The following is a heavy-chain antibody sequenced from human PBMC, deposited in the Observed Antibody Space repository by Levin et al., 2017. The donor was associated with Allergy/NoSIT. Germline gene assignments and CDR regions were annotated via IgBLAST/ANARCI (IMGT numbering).Heavy chain of an antibody. Sequence: VASVKVSCKASGYTFTTYGFSWVRQAPGQGLEWMGWISAYTGNTNYAQKLQGRLTMTTDTSTSTAYMELRSLRSDDTAVYYCARMGTYGDYVAYWGQGTLVTVSS. CDR1: GYTFTTYG. CDR2: ISAYTGNT. J-gene: IGHJ4*02. CDR3: ARMGTYGDYVAY. D-gene: IGHD4-17*01. V-gene: IGHV1-18*01.